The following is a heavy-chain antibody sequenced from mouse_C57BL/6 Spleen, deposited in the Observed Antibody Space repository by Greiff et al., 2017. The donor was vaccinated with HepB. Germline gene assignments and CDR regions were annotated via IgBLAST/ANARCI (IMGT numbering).Heavy chain of an antibody. J-gene: IGHJ1*03. CDR1: GYAFSSYW. CDR2: IYPGDGDT. CDR3: ARQDGSNWYFDV. D-gene: IGHD2-3*01. Sequence: VKLQQSGAELVKPGASVKISCKASGYAFSSYWMNWVKQRPGKGLEWIGQIYPGDGDTNYNGKFKGKATLTADKSSSTAYMQLSSLTSEDSAVYFCARQDGSNWYFDVWGTGTTVTVSS. V-gene: IGHV1-80*01.